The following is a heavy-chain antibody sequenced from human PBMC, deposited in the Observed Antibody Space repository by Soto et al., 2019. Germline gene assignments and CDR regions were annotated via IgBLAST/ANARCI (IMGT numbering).Heavy chain of an antibody. CDR3: ARGLSYYYYYYYMDV. J-gene: IGHJ6*03. Sequence: SVKVSCKASGYTFTSYYINWVRQATGQGLEWMGWMNPNSGNTGYAQKFQGRVTMTRNTSISTAYMELSSLRSEDTAVYYCARGLSYYYYYYYMDVWGKGTTVTVSS. V-gene: IGHV1-8*01. CDR2: MNPNSGNT. CDR1: GYTFTSYY.